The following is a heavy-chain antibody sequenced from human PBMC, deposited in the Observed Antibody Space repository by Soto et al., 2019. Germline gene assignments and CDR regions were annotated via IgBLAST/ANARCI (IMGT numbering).Heavy chain of an antibody. CDR1: GDSVSSNSAA. D-gene: IGHD3-10*01. J-gene: IGHJ6*02. CDR2: TYYRSKWYN. V-gene: IGHV6-1*01. CDR3: ARGYYGSGIRYYGMDV. Sequence: PPLTLTCAISGDSVSSNSAAWNWIRQSPSRGLEWLGRTYYRSKWYNDYAVSVKSRITINPDTSKNQFSLQLNSVAPEDTAVYYCARGYYGSGIRYYGMDVWGQGTTVTVSS.